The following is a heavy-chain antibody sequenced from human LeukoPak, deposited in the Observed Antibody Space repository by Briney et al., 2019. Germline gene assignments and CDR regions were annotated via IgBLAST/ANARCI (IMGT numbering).Heavy chain of an antibody. CDR1: GLTFSSYS. D-gene: IGHD3-9*01. Sequence: GRSLRPARAVAGLTFSSYSMNWVRQAPGKGLEWVSAISSSSSYIYYAESVKGRFTISRDNAKNSLYLQMNSLRAEDTAVYYCAREILTGYYKVYYYYYYMDVWGKGTTVTVSS. V-gene: IGHV3-21*01. CDR3: AREILTGYYKVYYYYYYMDV. CDR2: ISSSSSYI. J-gene: IGHJ6*03.